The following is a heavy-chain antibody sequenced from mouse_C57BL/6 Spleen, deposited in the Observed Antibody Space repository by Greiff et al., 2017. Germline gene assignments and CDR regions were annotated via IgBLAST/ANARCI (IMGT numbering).Heavy chain of an antibody. CDR2: ISSGSSTI. CDR3: ARRYYGSSYFDY. D-gene: IGHD1-1*01. CDR1: GFTFSDYG. Sequence: EVMLVESGGGLVKPGGSLKLSCAASGFTFSDYGMHWVRQAPEKGLEWVAYISSGSSTIYYADTVKGRFTISRDNAKNTLFLQMTSLRSEYTAMYYCARRYYGSSYFDYWGQGTTLTVSS. V-gene: IGHV5-17*01. J-gene: IGHJ2*01.